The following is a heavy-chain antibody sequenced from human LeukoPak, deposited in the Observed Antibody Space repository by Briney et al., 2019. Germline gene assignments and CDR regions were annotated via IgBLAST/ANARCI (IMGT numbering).Heavy chain of an antibody. CDR3: ATDRGWRTSGYYLYYFEY. V-gene: IGHV3-33*03. Sequence: GGSLRLSCAASGFILNDYGMHWVRQAPGKGLEWVADIWFDKNQHFADSVKGRFAISRDNSKNTVYLQMSSLRAEDTAVYYCATDRGWRTSGYYLYYFEYWGQGTLVTFSS. CDR2: IWFDKNQ. CDR1: GFILNDYG. J-gene: IGHJ4*02. D-gene: IGHD3-3*01.